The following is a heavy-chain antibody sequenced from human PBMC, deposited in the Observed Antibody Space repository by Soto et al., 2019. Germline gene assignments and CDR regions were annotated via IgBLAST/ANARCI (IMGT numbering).Heavy chain of an antibody. J-gene: IGHJ4*02. D-gene: IGHD6-19*01. CDR1: GFPFNNYA. V-gene: IGHV3-23*01. Sequence: PGGSLRLSCAASGFPFNNYAMSWVRQAPGKGLEWVSTISSSGGTTYYADSVKGQFTISRDNSKNTLYLQMNSLRAEDTAVYFCAKRSFLAVAGSASYYFDSWGQGTLVTVSS. CDR2: ISSSGGTT. CDR3: AKRSFLAVAGSASYYFDS.